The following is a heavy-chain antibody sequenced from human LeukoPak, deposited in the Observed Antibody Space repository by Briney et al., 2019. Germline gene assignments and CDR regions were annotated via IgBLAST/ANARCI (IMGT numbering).Heavy chain of an antibody. V-gene: IGHV3-23*01. D-gene: IGHD2-2*01. CDR3: AREEVPAFYAFDI. CDR1: GFTFNTYG. Sequence: GGSLRLSCAASGFTFNTYGMNWVRQAPGKGLEWVSAISGSGGSTYYADSVKGRFTISRDNSKNTLYLQMNSLRADDTAVYYCAREEVPAFYAFDIWGQGTMVTVSS. J-gene: IGHJ3*02. CDR2: ISGSGGST.